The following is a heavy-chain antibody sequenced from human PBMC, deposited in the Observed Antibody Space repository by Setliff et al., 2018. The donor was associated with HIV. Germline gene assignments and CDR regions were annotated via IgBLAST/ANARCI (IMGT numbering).Heavy chain of an antibody. Sequence: ASVKVSCKTSGNSFTAYDINWVRQATGRGLEWMAWMNPSTGEIGYAQKFQGRLTMTRDSSITTAFMELRGLRSEDTAIYYCARPSHVYDDDGPLGYWGQGTLVTVSS. J-gene: IGHJ4*02. V-gene: IGHV1-8*01. D-gene: IGHD3-16*01. CDR3: ARPSHVYDDDGPLGY. CDR1: GNSFTAYD. CDR2: MNPSTGEI.